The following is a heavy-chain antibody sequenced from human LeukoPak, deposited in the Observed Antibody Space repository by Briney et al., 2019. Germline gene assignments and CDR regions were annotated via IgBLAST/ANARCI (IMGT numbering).Heavy chain of an antibody. D-gene: IGHD2-2*03. V-gene: IGHV1-46*01. CDR2: INPGVSTT. J-gene: IGHJ4*02. CDR1: GYIFTSYQ. CDR3: AREGVGIVVVPAAEFDY. Sequence: ASVKVSCKASGYIFTSYQMQWVRQAPGQGLEWMGIINPGVSTTSYAQKFQGRVTMTRDTSTSTVYMELSRLRSDDTAVYYCAREGVGIVVVPAAEFDYWGQGTLVTVSS.